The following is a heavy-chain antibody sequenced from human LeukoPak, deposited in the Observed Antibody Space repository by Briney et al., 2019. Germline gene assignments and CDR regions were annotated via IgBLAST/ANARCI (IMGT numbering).Heavy chain of an antibody. D-gene: IGHD6-13*01. V-gene: IGHV3-23*01. CDR2: ISGSGGST. J-gene: IGHJ6*02. Sequence: GGSLRLSCAASGFTFSSYAMSWVRQAPGKGLEWVSAISGSGGSTYYADSVKGRFTISRDNSKNTLYLQMNSLRAEDTAVYYCAKADRYSSSGAHGMDVWGQGTTVTVSS. CDR1: GFTFSSYA. CDR3: AKADRYSSSGAHGMDV.